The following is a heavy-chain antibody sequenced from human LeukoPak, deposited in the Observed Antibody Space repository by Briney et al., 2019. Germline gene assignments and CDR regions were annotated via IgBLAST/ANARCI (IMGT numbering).Heavy chain of an antibody. J-gene: IGHJ4*02. CDR2: IYYSGST. V-gene: IGHV4-39*07. CDR1: GGSICSSSYY. CDR3: AREGSGYYYDSSGYYYDY. D-gene: IGHD3-22*01. Sequence: SETLSLTCTVSGGSICSSSYYWGWLRQPPGKGLEWIGSIYYSGSTYYNPSLKSRVTISVDTSKNQFSLKLSSVTAADTAVYCCAREGSGYYYDSSGYYYDYWGQGTLVTVSS.